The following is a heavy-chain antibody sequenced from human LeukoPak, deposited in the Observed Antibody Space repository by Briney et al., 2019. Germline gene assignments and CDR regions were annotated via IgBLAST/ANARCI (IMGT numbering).Heavy chain of an antibody. CDR2: INHSGST. CDR1: GGSFSGYY. Sequence: SETLSLTCAVYGGSFSGYYWSWIRQPPGKGLEWIGEINHSGSTNYNPSLKSRVTISVDTSKNQFSLKLSSVTAADTAVYYCARGNRIAAAGDYWYFDLWGRATLVTVSS. V-gene: IGHV4-34*01. D-gene: IGHD6-13*01. J-gene: IGHJ2*01. CDR3: ARGNRIAAAGDYWYFDL.